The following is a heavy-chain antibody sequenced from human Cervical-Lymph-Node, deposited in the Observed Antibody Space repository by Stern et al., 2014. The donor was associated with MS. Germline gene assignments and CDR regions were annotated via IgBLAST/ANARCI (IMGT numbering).Heavy chain of an antibody. Sequence: VQLVQSGPGLVKPSQTLSLTCTVSGGSITRGGDYWSWVRQRPGKGLEWVGYIIYRGSSYYNPSLKSRVTISVDTSKNQFSLRLTSVTAADTAVYYCARFSLFGEYYFDSWGQGTLVTVSS. J-gene: IGHJ4*02. D-gene: IGHD3-10*01. V-gene: IGHV4-31*02. CDR3: ARFSLFGEYYFDS. CDR1: GGSITRGGDY. CDR2: IIYRGSS.